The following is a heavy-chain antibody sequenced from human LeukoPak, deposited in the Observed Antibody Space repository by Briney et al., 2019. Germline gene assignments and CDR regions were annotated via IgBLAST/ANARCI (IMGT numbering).Heavy chain of an antibody. Sequence: ASVKVSCKASGGTFSSYAISWVRQAPGQGLEWMGRIIPILGIANYAQKFQGRVTITADKSTSTAYMELSSLRSEDTAVYYCARGVNGDYAGAFDIWGQGTMVTVSS. CDR3: ARGVNGDYAGAFDI. V-gene: IGHV1-69*04. CDR2: IIPILGIA. CDR1: GGTFSSYA. J-gene: IGHJ3*02. D-gene: IGHD4-17*01.